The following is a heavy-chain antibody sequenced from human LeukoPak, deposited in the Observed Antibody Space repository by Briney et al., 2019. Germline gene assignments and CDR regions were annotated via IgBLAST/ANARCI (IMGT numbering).Heavy chain of an antibody. D-gene: IGHD6-13*01. V-gene: IGHV3-7*01. J-gene: IGHJ4*01. Sequence: GGSLRLSCAVSGFTFTSYWMNWVRQAPGKGLEWVASINQNGVEKSSVDSVKGRFTISRDNAKNSLYLQMGSLRAEDTAVYYCARDGTAAGLYFDLWGQGTLVTVSS. CDR1: GFTFTSYW. CDR2: INQNGVEK. CDR3: ARDGTAAGLYFDL.